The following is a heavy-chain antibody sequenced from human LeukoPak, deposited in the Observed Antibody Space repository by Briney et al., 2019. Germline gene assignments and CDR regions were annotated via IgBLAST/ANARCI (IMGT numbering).Heavy chain of an antibody. D-gene: IGHD6-19*01. CDR2: ISSSSSYI. V-gene: IGHV3-21*01. J-gene: IGHJ4*02. Sequence: GGSLRHSCAASGFTFSSYSMNWVREAPGKRLEWVSSISSSSSYISYADSVKGRFTVSRDNAKNSLYLQMNSLRAEDTAVYYCARESPFTGYSSGPAFDYWGQGTLVTVSS. CDR1: GFTFSSYS. CDR3: ARESPFTGYSSGPAFDY.